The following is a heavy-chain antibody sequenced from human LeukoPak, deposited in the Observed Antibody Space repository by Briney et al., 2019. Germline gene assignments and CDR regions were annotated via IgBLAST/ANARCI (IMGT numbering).Heavy chain of an antibody. D-gene: IGHD4-17*01. J-gene: IGHJ5*02. CDR2: ISSSGTTI. Sequence: PGGSLRLSCAASGFTFSSYEMNWVRQAPGKGLEWVSYISSSGTTIYYADSVKGRFTISRDNAKNSLYLQMNNLSAGDTAVYYCATTDTVTTRGWFDPWGQGTRVTVSS. CDR3: ATTDTVTTRGWFDP. CDR1: GFTFSSYE. V-gene: IGHV3-48*03.